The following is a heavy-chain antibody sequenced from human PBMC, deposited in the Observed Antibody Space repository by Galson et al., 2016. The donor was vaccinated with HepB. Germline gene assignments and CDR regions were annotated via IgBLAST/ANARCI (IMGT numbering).Heavy chain of an antibody. CDR1: GGSISSSNW. J-gene: IGHJ6*02. Sequence: ETLSLTCAVSGGSISSSNWWNWVRQPPGKGLEWIGEIYHSGTTNHNPSLKSPVTISVNKSKNQFPLNLNSMTAADTAVYYCARDNGPSWGYDFWSGYFNGMDVWGQGTTVTVSS. CDR3: ARDNGPSWGYDFWSGYFNGMDV. V-gene: IGHV4-4*02. D-gene: IGHD3-3*01. CDR2: IYHSGTT.